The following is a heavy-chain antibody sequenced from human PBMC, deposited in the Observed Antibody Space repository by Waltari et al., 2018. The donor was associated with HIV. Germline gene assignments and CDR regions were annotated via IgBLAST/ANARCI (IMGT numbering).Heavy chain of an antibody. Sequence: QVQLQQWGTGLFMPSETLSLTCAVYGVSFTASYLTWILQSPGNGLEWIGEIDHSGSTNYNPSLKSRVTISVDASKNQFSLKLTSVTAADTGLYYCARGPHTSIFGVVKYFQPWGQGTLVIVSS. CDR2: IDHSGST. V-gene: IGHV4-34*02. J-gene: IGHJ1*01. CDR3: ARGPHTSIFGVVKYFQP. D-gene: IGHD3-3*01. CDR1: GVSFTASY.